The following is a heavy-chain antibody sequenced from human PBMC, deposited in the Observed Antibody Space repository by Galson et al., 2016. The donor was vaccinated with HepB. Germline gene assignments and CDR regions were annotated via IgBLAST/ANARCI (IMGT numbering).Heavy chain of an antibody. V-gene: IGHV2-5*02. J-gene: IGHJ4*02. CDR1: GFSLRTSGVG. CDR2: IYWDDDK. CDR3: AHSENGDFVGY. D-gene: IGHD4-17*01. Sequence: PALVKPTQTLTLTCTFSGFSLRTSGVGVGWIRQPPGKALEWLALIYWDDDKRYSPSLKRRLTVTKDTAKNLVVLTMSNMNPVDTATYYCAHSENGDFVGYWGQGTLVIVSS.